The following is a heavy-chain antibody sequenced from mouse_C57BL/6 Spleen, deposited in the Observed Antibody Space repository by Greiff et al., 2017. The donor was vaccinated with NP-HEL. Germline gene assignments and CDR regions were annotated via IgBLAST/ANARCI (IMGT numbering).Heavy chain of an antibody. CDR3: ARHEDLYDGYPAWFAY. CDR1: GYTFTEYT. J-gene: IGHJ3*01. V-gene: IGHV1-62-2*01. Sequence: QVQLKQSGAELVKPGASVKLSCKASGYTFTEYTIHWVKQRSGQGLEWIGWFYPGSGSIKYNEKFKDKATLTADKSSSTVYMELSRLTSEDSAVYFCARHEDLYDGYPAWFAYWGQGTLVTVSA. CDR2: FYPGSGSI. D-gene: IGHD2-3*01.